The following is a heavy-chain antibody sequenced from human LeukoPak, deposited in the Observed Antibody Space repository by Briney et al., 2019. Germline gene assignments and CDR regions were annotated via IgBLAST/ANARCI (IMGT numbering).Heavy chain of an antibody. CDR1: GGSISSRNYY. D-gene: IGHD3-10*01. Sequence: SETLSLTCTVSGGSISSRNYYWGWIRQPPGKGLEWIGSIYYSGSTYYNPSLKSRVTISVDTSKNQFSLKLNFVTAAETAVYYCAGERIYYGLDVWGQGTTVTVSS. CDR2: IYYSGST. V-gene: IGHV4-39*01. CDR3: AGERIYYGLDV. J-gene: IGHJ6*02.